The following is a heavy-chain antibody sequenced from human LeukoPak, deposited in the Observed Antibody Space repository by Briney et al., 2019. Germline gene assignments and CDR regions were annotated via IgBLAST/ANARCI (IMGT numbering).Heavy chain of an antibody. J-gene: IGHJ4*02. D-gene: IGHD2-8*01. CDR2: ISSSGSTI. CDR1: GFTFSDYY. V-gene: IGHV3-11*01. CDR3: ARDLGYCTNGVCHTRFDY. Sequence: KPGGSLRLSCAASGFTFSDYYMSWIRQAPGKGLEWVSYISSSGSTIYYADSVKGRFTISRDNAKNSLYLQMNSLRAEDTAVYYCARDLGYCTNGVCHTRFDYWGQGTLVAVSS.